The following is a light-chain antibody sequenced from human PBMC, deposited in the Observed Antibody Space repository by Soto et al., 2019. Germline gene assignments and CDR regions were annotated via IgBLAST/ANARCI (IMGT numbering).Light chain of an antibody. CDR1: QSVSNSY. J-gene: IGKJ4*01. CDR3: QQYGSSPQTT. CDR2: DAS. V-gene: IGKV3-20*01. Sequence: EIVLTQSPGILSLSPGERATLSCRASQSVSNSYLAWYQQKPGQAPRLLISDASRRATGIPDRFSGSGSGTDFTLTISRLEPEDVAVYYCQQYGSSPQTTFGGGTKVEI.